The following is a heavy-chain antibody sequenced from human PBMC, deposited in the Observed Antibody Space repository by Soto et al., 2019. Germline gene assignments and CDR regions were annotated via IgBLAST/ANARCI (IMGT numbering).Heavy chain of an antibody. CDR2: ISGSGGST. Sequence: GGSLRLSCAASGFTFSSYAMSWVRQAPGKGLEWVSAISGSGGSTYYADSVKGRFTISRDNSKNTLYLQMNSLRAEDTAVYYCAITKTLLWFGFWGQGTLVTVSS. CDR3: AITKTLLWFGF. CDR1: GFTFSSYA. V-gene: IGHV3-23*01. J-gene: IGHJ4*02. D-gene: IGHD3-10*01.